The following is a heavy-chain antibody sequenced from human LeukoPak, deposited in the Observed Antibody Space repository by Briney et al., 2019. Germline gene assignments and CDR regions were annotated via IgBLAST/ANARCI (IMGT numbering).Heavy chain of an antibody. CDR2: IYYSGST. CDR1: GGSISSYY. D-gene: IGHD3-10*01. V-gene: IGHV4-59*01. Sequence: PSETLSLTCTVSGGSISSYYWSWIRQPPGKGLEWIGYIYYSGSTNYNPSLKSRVTISVDTSKNQFSLKLSSVTAADAAVYYCARAFGGLWFGELLSRAAFDIWGQGTVVTVSS. CDR3: ARAFGGLWFGELLSRAAFDI. J-gene: IGHJ3*02.